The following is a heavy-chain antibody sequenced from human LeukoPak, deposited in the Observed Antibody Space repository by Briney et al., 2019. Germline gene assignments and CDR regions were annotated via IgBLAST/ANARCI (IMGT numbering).Heavy chain of an antibody. Sequence: GRSLRLSYAASGFTFSTYAMHWVRQTPAKGLEWVAVISYDENNKYYADSVKGRFTISRDNSKNTLFLQMNSLRTEDTAVYYCTRGDRLKDFDYWGQGTLVTVSS. CDR2: ISYDENNK. CDR3: TRGDRLKDFDY. J-gene: IGHJ4*02. D-gene: IGHD3-22*01. V-gene: IGHV3-30-3*01. CDR1: GFTFSTYA.